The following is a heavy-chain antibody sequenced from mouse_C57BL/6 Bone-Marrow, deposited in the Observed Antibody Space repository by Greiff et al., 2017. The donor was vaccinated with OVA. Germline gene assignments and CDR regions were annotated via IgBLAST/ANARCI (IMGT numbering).Heavy chain of an antibody. V-gene: IGHV1-26*01. CDR2: INPNNGGT. J-gene: IGHJ1*03. D-gene: IGHD1-1*01. CDR3: AHYYGSSYYWYFDV. Sequence: EVQLQQSGPELVKPGASVKISCKASGYTFTDYYMNWVKQSHGKSLEWIGDINPNNGGTSYNQKFKGKATLTVDKSSSTAYMELRSLTSEDYAVDYCAHYYGSSYYWYFDVWGTGTTVTVSS. CDR1: GYTFTDYY.